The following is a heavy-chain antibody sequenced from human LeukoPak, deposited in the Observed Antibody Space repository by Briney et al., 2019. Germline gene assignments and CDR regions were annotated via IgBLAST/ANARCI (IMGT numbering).Heavy chain of an antibody. J-gene: IGHJ5*02. Sequence: GGSLRLSCAASGFTFSTYAMHWVRQAPGKGLEWVAVISYDGSNTYSADSVKGRFTISRDNSKNTLFLQMSSLTPEDTAVYYCATDPISFDRVGATTLLLTPHTSFDPWGQGTLVTVSS. CDR1: GFTFSTYA. V-gene: IGHV3-30-3*01. D-gene: IGHD1-26*01. CDR2: ISYDGSNT. CDR3: ATDPISFDRVGATTLLLTPHTSFDP.